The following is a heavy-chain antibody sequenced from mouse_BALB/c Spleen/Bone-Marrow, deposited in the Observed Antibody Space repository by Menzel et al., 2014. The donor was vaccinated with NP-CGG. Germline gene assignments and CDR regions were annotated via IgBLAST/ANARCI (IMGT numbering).Heavy chain of an antibody. CDR1: GFNIKDTY. V-gene: IGHV14-3*02. CDR3: ASSAYP. Sequence: VQLQQPGAELVKPGASVKLSCTASGFNIKDTYMHWVKQRPEQGLEWIGRIDPANGNTKYDPKFQGKATITADTSSNTAYLQLSSLTSEDTAVYYCASSAYPWGQGTLVTVSA. CDR2: IDPANGNT. D-gene: IGHD2-10*01. J-gene: IGHJ3*01.